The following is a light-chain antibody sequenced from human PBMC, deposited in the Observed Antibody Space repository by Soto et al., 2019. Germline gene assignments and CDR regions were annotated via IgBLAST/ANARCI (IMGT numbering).Light chain of an antibody. CDR2: GIS. CDR3: QQYSKWPIT. V-gene: IGKV3-15*01. Sequence: DIVLTQSPVTLSLSPGERATVYCGASQRVNSNYLAWYQQHPGQPPRLLIYGISTRATGIPARFSGSGSGTEFSLTISSLQSEELAVYYCQQYSKWPITFGQGTRRENK. J-gene: IGKJ5*01. CDR1: QRVNSN.